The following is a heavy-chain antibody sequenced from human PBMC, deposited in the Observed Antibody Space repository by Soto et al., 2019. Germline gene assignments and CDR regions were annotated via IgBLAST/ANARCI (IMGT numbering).Heavy chain of an antibody. CDR1: GYTFTGYY. CDR2: INPNSGGT. Sequence: ASVKVSCKASGYTFTGYYMHWVRQAPGQGLEWMGWINPNSGGTNYAQKFQGWVTMTRDTSISTAYMELSRLRSDDTAVDYCARVGGSGSYSQDQEYYFDYWGQGTLVTVSS. J-gene: IGHJ4*02. V-gene: IGHV1-2*04. CDR3: ARVGGSGSYSQDQEYYFDY. D-gene: IGHD3-10*01.